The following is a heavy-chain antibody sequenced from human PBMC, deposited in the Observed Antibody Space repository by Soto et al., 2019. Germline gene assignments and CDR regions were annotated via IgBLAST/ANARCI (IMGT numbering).Heavy chain of an antibody. J-gene: IGHJ4*02. CDR3: ARLGYSSPPIDY. V-gene: IGHV4-39*01. CDR2: IYYSGST. CDR1: GGSLSSISYY. D-gene: IGHD6-13*01. Sequence: ETLSLTCTVSGGSLSSISYYWGWIRQSPGKGLEWIATIYYSGSTHYNPSLKSRVTISVDTSKNQFSLELNSVTAADTAVYYCARLGYSSPPIDYWRQGTLVTVSS.